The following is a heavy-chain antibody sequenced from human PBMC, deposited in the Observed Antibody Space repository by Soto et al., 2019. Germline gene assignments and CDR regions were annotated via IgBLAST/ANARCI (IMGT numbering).Heavy chain of an antibody. D-gene: IGHD6-19*01. Sequence: ASVKVSCKASGYTFTSYYMHWVRQAPGQGLEWMGIINPSGGSTSYAQKLQGRVTMTRDTSTSTVYMELSSLRSEDTAVYYCARGSGSGSSYYYYGMDVWGQGTTVTVSS. CDR2: INPSGGST. CDR3: ARGSGSGSSYYYYGMDV. V-gene: IGHV1-46*01. CDR1: GYTFTSYY. J-gene: IGHJ6*02.